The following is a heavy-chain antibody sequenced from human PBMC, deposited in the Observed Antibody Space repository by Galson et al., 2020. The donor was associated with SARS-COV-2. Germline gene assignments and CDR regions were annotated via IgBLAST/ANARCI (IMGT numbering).Heavy chain of an antibody. CDR1: GFTFNPAW. Sequence: GGSLRLSCAAPGFTFNPAWMSWVRQAPGKGLEWIGLVKSKTSGGTTEYAAPVQGRFTILRDDSKATVHLQMNSLKTDDTAVYYCVADVAEAGYGEFDYWAQGTLVTVSS. CDR2: VKSKTSGGTT. D-gene: IGHD6-19*01. V-gene: IGHV3-15*01. CDR3: VADVAEAGYGEFDY. J-gene: IGHJ4*02.